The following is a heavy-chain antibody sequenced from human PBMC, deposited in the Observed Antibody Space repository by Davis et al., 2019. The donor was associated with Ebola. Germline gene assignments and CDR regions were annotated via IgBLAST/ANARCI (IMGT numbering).Heavy chain of an antibody. V-gene: IGHV4-34*01. CDR1: GGSFSGYY. J-gene: IGHJ6*02. D-gene: IGHD3-3*01. Sequence: SETLSLTCAVYGGSFSGYYWSWIRQPPGKGLEWIGEINHSGSTNYNPSLKSRVTISVDTSKSQFSLKLSSVTAADTAVYYCARLIIRYYYYGMDVWGQGTTVTVSS. CDR3: ARLIIRYYYYGMDV. CDR2: INHSGST.